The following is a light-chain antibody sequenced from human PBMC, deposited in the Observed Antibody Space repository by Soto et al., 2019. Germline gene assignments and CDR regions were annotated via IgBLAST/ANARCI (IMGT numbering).Light chain of an antibody. Sequence: QSVLTQTPSASGSPGQSVAISCTGTSSDVGGYNYVSWYQPHPGKAPKLMIYEVNKRPSGVPDRFSGSKSGNTASLTVSGLQAEDEADYYCSSYAGSSNVFGTGTKVTVL. CDR2: EVN. CDR3: SSYAGSSNV. J-gene: IGLJ1*01. CDR1: SSDVGGYNY. V-gene: IGLV2-8*01.